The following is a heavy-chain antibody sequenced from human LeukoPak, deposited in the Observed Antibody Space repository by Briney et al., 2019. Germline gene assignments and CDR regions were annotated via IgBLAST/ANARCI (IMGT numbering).Heavy chain of an antibody. J-gene: IGHJ4*02. CDR1: GYGFTSYW. Sequence: GESLKISCKGSGYGFTSYWIGWVRQMPGKGLEWMAIIYPGDSDTRYSPSIQGQVTISADKSISTAYLQWSSLKASDTAMYYCARHGTVATPYYFDYWGQGTLVTVSS. CDR3: ARHGTVATPYYFDY. CDR2: IYPGDSDT. V-gene: IGHV5-51*01. D-gene: IGHD5-12*01.